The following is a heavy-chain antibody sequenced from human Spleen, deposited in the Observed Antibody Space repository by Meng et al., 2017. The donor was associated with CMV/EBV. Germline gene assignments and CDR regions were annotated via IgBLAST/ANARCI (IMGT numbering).Heavy chain of an antibody. CDR1: GFTFNRYW. D-gene: IGHD6-19*01. CDR3: ARGRLAVAG. Sequence: GGSLRLSCAASGFTFNRYWMRWVRQAPGKGLEWVANIKEDGSEKYYVDSVKGRFTISRDNAKNSLYLQMNSLRVGDTAVYYCARGRLAVAGWGQGSLVTVSS. V-gene: IGHV3-7*01. CDR2: IKEDGSEK. J-gene: IGHJ4*02.